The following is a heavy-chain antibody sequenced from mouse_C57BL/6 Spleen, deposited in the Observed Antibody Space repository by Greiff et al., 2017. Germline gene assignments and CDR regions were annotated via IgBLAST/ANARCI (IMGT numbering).Heavy chain of an antibody. J-gene: IGHJ4*01. V-gene: IGHV5-17*01. Sequence: EVQRVESGGGLVKPGGSLKLSCAASGFTFSDYGMHWVRQAPEKGLEWVAYISSGSSTIYYADTVKGRFTISRDNAKNTLFLQMTSLRSEDTAMYYCARRDGSSYNYAMDYWGQGTSVTVSS. D-gene: IGHD1-1*01. CDR3: ARRDGSSYNYAMDY. CDR2: ISSGSSTI. CDR1: GFTFSDYG.